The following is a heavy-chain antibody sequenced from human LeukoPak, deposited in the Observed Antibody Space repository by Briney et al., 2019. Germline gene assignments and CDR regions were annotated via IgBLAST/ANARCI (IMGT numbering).Heavy chain of an antibody. D-gene: IGHD1-26*01. V-gene: IGHV4-39*07. Sequence: SETLSLTCTVSGGSISSSSYYWGWIRQPPGKGLEWIGSIYHSGSTYYNPSLKSRVTISVDTSKNQFSLKLSSVTAADTAVYYCARPSEGGSYYYWGQGTLVTVSS. CDR1: GGSISSSSYY. J-gene: IGHJ4*02. CDR3: ARPSEGGSYYY. CDR2: IYHSGST.